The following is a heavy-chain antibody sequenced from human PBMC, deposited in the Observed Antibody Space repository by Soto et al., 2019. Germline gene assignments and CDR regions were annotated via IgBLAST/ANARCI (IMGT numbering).Heavy chain of an antibody. CDR1: GGTFSSYT. Sequence: SVKVSCKASGGTFSSYTISWVRQAPGQGLEWMGRIIPILGIANYAQKFQGRVTITADKSTSTAYMELSSLRSEDTAVYYCARGTTGKGGPFDYWGQGTLVTVSS. CDR2: IIPILGIA. D-gene: IGHD1-1*01. CDR3: ARGTTGKGGPFDY. V-gene: IGHV1-69*02. J-gene: IGHJ4*02.